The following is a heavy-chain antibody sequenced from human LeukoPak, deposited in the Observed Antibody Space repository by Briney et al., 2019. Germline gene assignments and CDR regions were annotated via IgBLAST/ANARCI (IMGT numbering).Heavy chain of an antibody. J-gene: IGHJ6*03. V-gene: IGHV4-30-4*08. CDR2: IYYSGST. CDR1: GGSISSGDYY. D-gene: IGHD6-13*01. Sequence: SETLSLTCTVSGGSISSGDYYWSWIRQPPGKGLEWIGYIYYSGSTYYNPSLKSRVTISVDTSKNQFSLKLSSVTAADTAVYYCARSQVGRWPYYYYYYMDVWGKGTTLTVSS. CDR3: ARSQVGRWPYYYYYYMDV.